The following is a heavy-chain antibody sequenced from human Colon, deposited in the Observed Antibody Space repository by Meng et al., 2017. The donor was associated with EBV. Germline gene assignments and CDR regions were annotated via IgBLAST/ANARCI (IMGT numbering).Heavy chain of an antibody. CDR2: VYYLGNT. J-gene: IGHJ1*01. D-gene: IGHD2-21*01. CDR3: ARRFEGDSPDK. Sequence: QDAGPGPVKSSETLSPTCTVSGDSISKRSYYWAWFLHPPGKGLEWIVSVYYLGNTYYNPSFKSRLTISIDTSKNQFSLRLRSVTAADTAVYYCARRFEGDSPDKWGQGTLVTVSS. CDR1: GDSISKRSYY. V-gene: IGHV4-39*07.